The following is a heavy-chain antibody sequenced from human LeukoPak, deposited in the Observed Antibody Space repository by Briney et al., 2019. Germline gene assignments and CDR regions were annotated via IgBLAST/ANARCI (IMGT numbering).Heavy chain of an antibody. V-gene: IGHV1-69*13. CDR1: GGTFSSYA. CDR2: IIPIFGTA. D-gene: IGHD2-2*01. CDR3: ARDRHRYQLPTSNYYYMDV. Sequence: ASVKVSCKASGGTFSSYAISWVRQAPGQGLEWMGGIIPIFGTANYAQKFQGRVTITADESTSTAYMELSSLRSEDTAVYYCARDRHRYQLPTSNYYYMDVWGKGATVTVSS. J-gene: IGHJ6*03.